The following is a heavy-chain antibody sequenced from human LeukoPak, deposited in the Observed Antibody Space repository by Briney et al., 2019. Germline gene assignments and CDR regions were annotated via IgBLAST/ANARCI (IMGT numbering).Heavy chain of an antibody. V-gene: IGHV3-30*02. CDR1: GFTFSSYG. Sequence: GGSLRLSCAASGFTFSSYGMHWVRQAPGKGLEWVAFIRYDGSNKYYADSVKGRFTISRDNSKNTLYLQMNSLRAEDTAVYYCAKGSLGDSSSWRVCDYWGQGTLVTVSP. J-gene: IGHJ4*02. CDR2: IRYDGSNK. D-gene: IGHD6-13*01. CDR3: AKGSLGDSSSWRVCDY.